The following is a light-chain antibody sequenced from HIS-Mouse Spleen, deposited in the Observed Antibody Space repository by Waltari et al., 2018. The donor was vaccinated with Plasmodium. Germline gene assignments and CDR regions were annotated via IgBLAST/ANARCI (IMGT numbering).Light chain of an antibody. CDR3: GTWDSSLSAGVV. CDR1: SSNIGNNY. J-gene: IGLJ2*01. V-gene: IGLV1-51*01. Sequence: QSVLTQPPSVSAAPGQKVTISCSGSSSNIGNNYVSWYQQLPGTAPKLLIYDNKKRPSGIPDRVSGSKSGTSATLGITGLQTGDEADYYCGTWDSSLSAGVVFGGGTKLTVL. CDR2: DNK.